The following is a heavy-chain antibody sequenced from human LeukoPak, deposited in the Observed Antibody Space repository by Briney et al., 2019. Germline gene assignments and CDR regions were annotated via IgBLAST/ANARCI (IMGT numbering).Heavy chain of an antibody. CDR1: LLTLDDYP. V-gene: IGHV3-43D*03. CDR3: AKGNRYYYYYMDV. D-gene: IGHD1-14*01. CDR2: ISWDGGST. J-gene: IGHJ6*03. Sequence: GGSLRLSRAASLLTLDDYPMHWVRQAPGRGVEWVSLISWDGGSTYYADSVKGRFTISRDNSKNSLYLQMNSLRAEDTALYYCAKGNRYYYYYMDVWGKGTTVTVSS.